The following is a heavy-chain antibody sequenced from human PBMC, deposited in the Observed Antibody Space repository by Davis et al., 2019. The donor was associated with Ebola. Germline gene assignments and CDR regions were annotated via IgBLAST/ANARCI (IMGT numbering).Heavy chain of an antibody. D-gene: IGHD6-19*01. J-gene: IGHJ4*02. V-gene: IGHV3-21*01. CDR3: ARARGSGWYIDY. CDR2: ISSTSNYI. Sequence: GESLKISCAASGFTFSSYTMNWVRQAPGKGLEWVSSISSTSNYIYYADSMKGRFTISRDNAKNSLYLQMNSLRAEDTALYYCARARGSGWYIDYWGQGTLVTVSS. CDR1: GFTFSSYT.